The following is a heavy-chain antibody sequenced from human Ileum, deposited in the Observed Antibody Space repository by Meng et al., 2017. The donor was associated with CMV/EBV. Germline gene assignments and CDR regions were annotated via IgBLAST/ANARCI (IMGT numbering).Heavy chain of an antibody. D-gene: IGHD2-2*02. CDR2: IYSTGNT. CDR3: ARDFYDCSSTSCYRGTYYYYGMDV. CDR1: GGSISSSNYY. Sequence: SETLSLTCIVSGGSISSSNYYWAWIRPPPGKGLEWFGHIYSTGNTYYNPSLKSRITISADTSKNQFSLKLSSVTAADTAVYYCARDFYDCSSTSCYRGTYYYYGMDVWGQGTTVTVSS. V-gene: IGHV4-39*07. J-gene: IGHJ6*02.